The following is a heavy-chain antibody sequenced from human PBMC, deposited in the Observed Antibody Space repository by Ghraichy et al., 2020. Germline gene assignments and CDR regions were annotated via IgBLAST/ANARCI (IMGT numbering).Heavy chain of an antibody. J-gene: IGHJ6*02. CDR2: ISGSGGST. Sequence: GGSLRLSCAASGFTFSSYAMSWVRQAPGKGLEWVSAISGSGGSTYYADSVKGRFTISRDNSKNTLYLQMNSLRAEDTAVYYCAKDRRGVGATDYYYGMDVWGQGTTVTVSS. V-gene: IGHV3-23*01. D-gene: IGHD1-26*01. CDR3: AKDRRGVGATDYYYGMDV. CDR1: GFTFSSYA.